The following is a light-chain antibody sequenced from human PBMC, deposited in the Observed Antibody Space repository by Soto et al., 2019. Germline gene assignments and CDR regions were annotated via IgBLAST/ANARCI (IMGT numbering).Light chain of an antibody. CDR1: SGHSSYA. Sequence: QPVLTQSPSASASLGASVKLTCTLSSGHSSYAIAWHQQQPEKGPRYLMKLNSDDSHNKGDGIPDRFSGSSSGAERFLTISSLQSEDEADYYCQTWVTDIVVFGGGTKLTVL. CDR2: LNSDDSH. CDR3: QTWVTDIVV. J-gene: IGLJ2*01. V-gene: IGLV4-69*01.